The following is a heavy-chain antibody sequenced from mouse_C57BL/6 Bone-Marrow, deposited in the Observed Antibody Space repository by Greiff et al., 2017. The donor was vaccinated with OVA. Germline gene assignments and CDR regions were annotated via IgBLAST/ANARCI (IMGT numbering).Heavy chain of an antibody. D-gene: IGHD1-1*01. CDR2: ISSGGSYT. J-gene: IGHJ2*01. CDR3: ARHGDYGSFFDY. CDR1: GFTFSSYG. V-gene: IGHV5-6*02. Sequence: DVKLVESGGDLVKPGGSLKLSCAASGFTFSSYGMSWVRQTPDKRLEWVATISSGGSYTYYPDSVKGRVTISRDNAKNTLYLQMSSLKSEATAMYYCARHGDYGSFFDYWGQGTTLTVSS.